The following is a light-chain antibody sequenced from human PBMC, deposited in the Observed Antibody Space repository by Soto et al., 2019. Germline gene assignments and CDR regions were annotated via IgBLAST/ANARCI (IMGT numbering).Light chain of an antibody. CDR2: RND. Sequence: QSVLTQPPSASGTPGQRVTISCSGSYSNIGTNYVYWYQHLPGTAPKLLIYRNDQRPSGVPDRFSASKSGTSASLAISGLRSEDEADYYWAGWDDRLNSWVFGGGTQLTVL. V-gene: IGLV1-47*01. CDR3: AGWDDRLNSWV. CDR1: YSNIGTNY. J-gene: IGLJ3*02.